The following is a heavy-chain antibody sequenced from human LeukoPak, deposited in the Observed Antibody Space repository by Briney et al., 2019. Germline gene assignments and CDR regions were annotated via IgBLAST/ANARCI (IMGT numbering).Heavy chain of an antibody. CDR3: AKSHRDFDY. J-gene: IGHJ4*02. Sequence: PGGSLRLSCAASGFTFSSYWMSWVRQAPGKGLEWVANIKQDGSEKYYADSVKGRFTISRDNSKNTLYLQMNSLRAEDTAVYYCAKSHRDFDYWGQGTLVTVSS. V-gene: IGHV3-7*01. CDR2: IKQDGSEK. CDR1: GFTFSSYW.